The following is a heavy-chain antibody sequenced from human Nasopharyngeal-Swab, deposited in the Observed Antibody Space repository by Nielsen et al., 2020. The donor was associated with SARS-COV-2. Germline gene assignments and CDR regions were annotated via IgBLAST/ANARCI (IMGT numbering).Heavy chain of an antibody. J-gene: IGHJ4*02. CDR1: GFTFSSYA. Sequence: GGSLRLSCAASGFTFSSYAMSWVRQAPGKGLEWVSAISGSGGSTYYADSVKGRFTISRDNSKNTLYLQMNSLRAEDTAVYYCAKGLQNGQLVPADFDYWGQGTLVTVSS. D-gene: IGHD6-13*01. V-gene: IGHV3-23*01. CDR3: AKGLQNGQLVPADFDY. CDR2: ISGSGGST.